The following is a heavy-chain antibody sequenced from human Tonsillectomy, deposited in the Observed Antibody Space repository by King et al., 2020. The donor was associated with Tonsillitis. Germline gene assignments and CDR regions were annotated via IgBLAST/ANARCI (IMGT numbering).Heavy chain of an antibody. CDR3: ARGTRTWNGIDY. CDR1: GFTFSSYW. D-gene: IGHD1-1*01. J-gene: IGHJ4*02. CDR2: ISPDGRST. Sequence: VQLVQSGGGLVQPGGSLRLSCAASGFTFSSYWMHWVRQAPGRGLVWVSRISPDGRSTAYADSVKGRFTISRDNADNTLYLQMNSLRAEDTALYYCARGTRTWNGIDYWGQGTLVTVSS. V-gene: IGHV3-74*02.